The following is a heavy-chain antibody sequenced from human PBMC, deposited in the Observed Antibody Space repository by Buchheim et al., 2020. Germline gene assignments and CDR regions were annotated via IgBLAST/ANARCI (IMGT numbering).Heavy chain of an antibody. D-gene: IGHD2-2*03. Sequence: QVQLVESGGGVVQPGTSLRVSCAASGFTFSSHTMHWVRQAPGKGPEWVALIWFDGNTEYYADSVKGRFTISRDNSQNTLYLQRNSLRAEDTAVYYCVRDDEISWMDYWGQG. CDR1: GFTFSSHT. CDR3: VRDDEISWMDY. J-gene: IGHJ4*02. CDR2: IWFDGNTE. V-gene: IGHV3-33*01.